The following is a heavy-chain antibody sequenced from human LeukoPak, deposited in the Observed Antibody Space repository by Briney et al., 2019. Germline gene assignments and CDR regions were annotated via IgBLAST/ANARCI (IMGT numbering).Heavy chain of an antibody. D-gene: IGHD6-13*01. CDR3: AKGKQQLNDAFDI. J-gene: IGHJ3*02. CDR2: ISTSGGST. CDR1: GFTFSSYA. Sequence: GGSLRLSCAASGFTFSSYAMSWVRQAPGKGLEWVSAISTSGGSTYYADSVKGRFTISRDNSKDTLYLQMNSLRAEDTAVYYCAKGKQQLNDAFDIWGQGTMVTVSS. V-gene: IGHV3-23*01.